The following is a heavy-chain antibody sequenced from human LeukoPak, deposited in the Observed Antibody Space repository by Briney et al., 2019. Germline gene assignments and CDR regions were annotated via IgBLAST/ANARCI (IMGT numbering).Heavy chain of an antibody. CDR2: IGSSSSYI. CDR1: GFTFSSYS. Sequence: GGSLRLSCAASGFTFSSYSMNWVRQAPGKGLEWVSSIGSSSSYIYYADSVKGRFTISRDNAKNSLYLQMNSLRAEDTAVYYCARGRFLEWLLYDYWGQGTLVTVSS. J-gene: IGHJ4*02. CDR3: ARGRFLEWLLYDY. D-gene: IGHD3-3*01. V-gene: IGHV3-21*01.